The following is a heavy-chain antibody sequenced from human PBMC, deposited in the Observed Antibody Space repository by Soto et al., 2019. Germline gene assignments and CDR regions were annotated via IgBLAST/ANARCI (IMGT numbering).Heavy chain of an antibody. CDR1: GFDFSNAW. V-gene: IGHV3-74*01. J-gene: IGHJ6*02. CDR2: VNSDGSIT. Sequence: EVQLVESGGGLVQPGGSLRLSCAASGFDFSNAWMHWVRQAPGKGLVWVSHVNSDGSITTYADSVKGRFTISRDNAKNTVYLQMNSLRVEDTAVYYCARVKTDYSNPRGPFFFYGMDVWGQGTTVTVSS. CDR3: ARVKTDYSNPRGPFFFYGMDV. D-gene: IGHD4-4*01.